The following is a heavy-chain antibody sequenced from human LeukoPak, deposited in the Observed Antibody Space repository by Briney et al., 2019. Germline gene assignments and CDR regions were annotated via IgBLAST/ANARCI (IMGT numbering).Heavy chain of an antibody. Sequence: ASVEVSCKVSGYSLSDSSMHWVRQAPGKGLEWMGTFNPEDGETIYAQKFQGRVTMTEDTSIDTAYLDLSSLRSEDTAVYYCATPRYSDNRGYYYDLTYWGQGTLVTVSS. CDR3: ATPRYSDNRGYYYDLTY. V-gene: IGHV1-24*01. D-gene: IGHD3-22*01. CDR1: GYSLSDSS. CDR2: FNPEDGET. J-gene: IGHJ4*02.